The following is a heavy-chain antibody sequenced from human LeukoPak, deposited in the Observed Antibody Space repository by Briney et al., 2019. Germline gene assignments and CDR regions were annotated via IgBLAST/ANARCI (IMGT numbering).Heavy chain of an antibody. Sequence: GGSLRLSCAASGFTFSNYWMHWVRQVPGKGLVWVSRIDYHGRSTTYADSVKGRFTISRDNSKNTLYLQMNSLRAEDTAVYYCARDSGRFDVFDIWGQGTMVTVSS. V-gene: IGHV3-74*01. J-gene: IGHJ3*02. CDR2: IDYHGRST. CDR3: ARDSGRFDVFDI. CDR1: GFTFSNYW. D-gene: IGHD3-10*01.